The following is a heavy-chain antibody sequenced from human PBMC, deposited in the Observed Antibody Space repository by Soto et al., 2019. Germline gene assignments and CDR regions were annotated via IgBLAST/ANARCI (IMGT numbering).Heavy chain of an antibody. CDR2: IKQDGSEK. V-gene: IGHV3-7*05. D-gene: IGHD3-22*01. Sequence: GGSLRLSCAASGFTFSSYWMSWVRQAPGKGLEWVANIKQDGSEKYYVDSVKGRFTISRDNAKNSLYLQMNSLRAEDTAVYYCARDRNYYDSSGYYGSWSGDMDVWGQGTTVTVSS. CDR3: ARDRNYYDSSGYYGSWSGDMDV. CDR1: GFTFSSYW. J-gene: IGHJ6*02.